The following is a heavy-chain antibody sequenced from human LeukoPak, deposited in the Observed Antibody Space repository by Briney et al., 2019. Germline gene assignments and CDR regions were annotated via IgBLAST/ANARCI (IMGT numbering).Heavy chain of an antibody. CDR3: ASGLPAAPGWFDP. D-gene: IGHD2-2*01. CDR1: GGSISSSSYY. Sequence: SETQSLTCTVSGGSISSSSYYWGWIRQPPGKGLEWIGSIYYSGSTYYNPSLKSRVTISVDTSKNQFSPKLSSVTAADTAVYYCASGLPAAPGWFDPWGQGTLVTVSS. CDR2: IYYSGST. V-gene: IGHV4-39*07. J-gene: IGHJ5*02.